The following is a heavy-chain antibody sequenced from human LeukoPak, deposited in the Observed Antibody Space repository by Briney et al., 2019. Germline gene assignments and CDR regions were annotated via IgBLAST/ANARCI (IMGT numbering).Heavy chain of an antibody. D-gene: IGHD6-19*01. J-gene: IGHJ4*02. CDR3: ARGYSSGWYRGGDFDY. CDR1: GFAFSSYA. Sequence: PGGSLRLSCAASGFAFSSYAMHWVRQAPGKGLEWVAVISYDGSNKYYADSVKGRFTISRDNSKNTLYLQMNSLRAEDTAVYYRARGYSSGWYRGGDFDYWGQGTLVTVSS. V-gene: IGHV3-30-3*01. CDR2: ISYDGSNK.